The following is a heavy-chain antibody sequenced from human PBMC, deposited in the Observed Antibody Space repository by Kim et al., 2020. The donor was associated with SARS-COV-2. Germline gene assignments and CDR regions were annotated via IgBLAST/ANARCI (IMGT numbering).Heavy chain of an antibody. Sequence: GGSLRLSCAASGFTFSSYAMSWVRQAPGKGLEWVSAISTSGDSTYYADSVKGRFTISRDNSKNTLYLQMNSLGADDTAVYYCAKAGGGWYPVRVDNWGQGTLVTVSS. D-gene: IGHD6-19*01. CDR3: AKAGGGWYPVRVDN. V-gene: IGHV3-23*01. J-gene: IGHJ4*02. CDR1: GFTFSSYA. CDR2: ISTSGDST.